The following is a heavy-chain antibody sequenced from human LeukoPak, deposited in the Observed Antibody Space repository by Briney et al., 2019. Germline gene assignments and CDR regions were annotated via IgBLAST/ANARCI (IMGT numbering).Heavy chain of an antibody. CDR3: ASLYNWNGGDYYYGMDV. D-gene: IGHD1-20*01. CDR1: GGSVSSGSYY. V-gene: IGHV4-61*01. CDR2: IYYSGST. J-gene: IGHJ6*02. Sequence: SETLSLTCTVSGGSVSSGSYYWSWIRQPPGKGLEWIGYIYYSGSTNYNPSLKSRVTISVDTSKNQFSLKLSSVTAADTAVYYCASLYNWNGGDYYYGMDVWGQGTTVTVSS.